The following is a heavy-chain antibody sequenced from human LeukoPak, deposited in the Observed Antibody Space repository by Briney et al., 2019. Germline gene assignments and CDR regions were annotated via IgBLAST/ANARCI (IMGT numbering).Heavy chain of an antibody. J-gene: IGHJ4*02. Sequence: GRPLRLSCAASGFTFNTYWMTWVRQAPGKGLEWVSSISSSSSYIYYADSVKGRFTISRDNAKNSLYLQMNSLRAEDTAVYYCARGQRRHTNMAPSFDYWGQGTLVTVSS. V-gene: IGHV3-21*01. CDR1: GFTFNTYW. CDR3: ARGQRRHTNMAPSFDY. D-gene: IGHD5-18*01. CDR2: ISSSSSYI.